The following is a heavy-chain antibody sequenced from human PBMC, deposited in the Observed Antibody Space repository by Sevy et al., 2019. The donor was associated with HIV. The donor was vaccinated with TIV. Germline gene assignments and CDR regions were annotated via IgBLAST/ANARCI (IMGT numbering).Heavy chain of an antibody. J-gene: IGHJ4*02. CDR3: AKRPKDIVVVVAAPFDY. CDR1: GFTFSSYA. Sequence: GGSLILSCAASGFTFSSYAMSWVRHAPGKGLEWVSAISGSGGSTYYADSVKGRFTISRDNSKNTLYLQMNSLRAEDTAVYYCAKRPKDIVVVVAAPFDYWGQGTLVTVSS. D-gene: IGHD2-15*01. CDR2: ISGSGGST. V-gene: IGHV3-23*01.